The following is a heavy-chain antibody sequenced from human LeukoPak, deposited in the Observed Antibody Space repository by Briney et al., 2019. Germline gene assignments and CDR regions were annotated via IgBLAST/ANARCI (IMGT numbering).Heavy chain of an antibody. J-gene: IGHJ4*02. CDR2: ISYVGSNK. CDR3: ARARISWYDVGY. V-gene: IGHV3-30-3*01. Sequence: PRGSLRLSCAASVFTSSSYAVHWVRHAPGKGREGLGVISYVGSNKYNAHSVKGRFTLSRDTSNNTLYLQMNSLRAEDTAVYYCARARISWYDVGYWGQGTLVTVSS. CDR1: VFTSSSYA. D-gene: IGHD1-1*01.